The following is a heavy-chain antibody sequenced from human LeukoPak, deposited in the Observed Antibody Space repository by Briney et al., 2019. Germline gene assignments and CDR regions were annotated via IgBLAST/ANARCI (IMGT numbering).Heavy chain of an antibody. J-gene: IGHJ4*02. D-gene: IGHD5-24*01. CDR2: ISSSGSTI. CDR3: TRYPSVSEMTYPYDS. CDR1: GFTFSSYE. V-gene: IGHV3-48*03. Sequence: GGSLRLSCAASGFTFSSYEMNWVRQAPGKGLEWVSYISSSGSTIYYADSVKGRFTISRDNAKNSLYLQMNSLKPEDTAVYYCTRYPSVSEMTYPYDSWGQGTLVTVSS.